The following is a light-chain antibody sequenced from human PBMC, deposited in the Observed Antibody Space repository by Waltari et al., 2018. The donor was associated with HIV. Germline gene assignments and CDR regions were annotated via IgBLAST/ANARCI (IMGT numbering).Light chain of an antibody. V-gene: IGKV1-5*03. J-gene: IGKJ1*01. Sequence: DIQMTQSPSTLYASVGDRVTITCRACQSLSTSLAWYQQKPGKAPKLLVYGASNLESGVPSRFSGSGSGTEFTLTINSLQPDDFATYYCQQYNTYSRTFGQGTKVELK. CDR2: GAS. CDR3: QQYNTYSRT. CDR1: QSLSTS.